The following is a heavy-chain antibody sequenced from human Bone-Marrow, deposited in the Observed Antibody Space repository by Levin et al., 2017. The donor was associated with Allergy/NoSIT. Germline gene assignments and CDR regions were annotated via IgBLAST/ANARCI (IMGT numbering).Heavy chain of an antibody. CDR3: AKDTGSDPTAWLDP. CDR1: CFPFRLSA. J-gene: IGHJ5*02. D-gene: IGHD1-26*01. Sequence: LSFSSSCFPFRLSALTWVRQAPGKGLEWVSGISGSGTTTNYADSVKGRFTISRDNSKNMLYLEMKSLRVDDTAVYYCAKDTGSDPTAWLDPWGQGTLVTVSS. CDR2: ISGSGTTT. V-gene: IGHV3-23*01.